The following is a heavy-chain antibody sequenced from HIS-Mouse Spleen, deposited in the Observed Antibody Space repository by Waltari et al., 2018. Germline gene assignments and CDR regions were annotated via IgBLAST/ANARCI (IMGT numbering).Heavy chain of an antibody. CDR3: ARLGYYDFWSGYYSGWFDP. J-gene: IGHJ5*02. V-gene: IGHV5-51*03. CDR2: SCPGYSDT. D-gene: IGHD3-3*01. CDR1: GYSFTSYW. Sequence: EVQLVQSGAEVKKPGESLKISCTGSGYSFTSYWIGWVRQRPGKGLEWMGISCPGYSDTRDSPSVQGQVTISADKSISTAYLQWSSLKASDTAMYYCARLGYYDFWSGYYSGWFDPWGQGTLVTVSS.